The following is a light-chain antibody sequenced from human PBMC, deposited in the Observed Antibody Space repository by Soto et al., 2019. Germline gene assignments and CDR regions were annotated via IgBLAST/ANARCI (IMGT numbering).Light chain of an antibody. J-gene: IGLJ1*01. CDR1: SSNIGAGYD. Sequence: QSVLTQPPSVSGAPGQRVTISCTGSSSNIGAGYDVHXXPXXXXXAPKLLIYGNSNRPSGVPDRFSGSKSGTSASLAITGLQAEDEADYYCQSYDSSLSGVFGTGTKVTVL. CDR3: QSYDSSLSGV. V-gene: IGLV1-40*01. CDR2: GNS.